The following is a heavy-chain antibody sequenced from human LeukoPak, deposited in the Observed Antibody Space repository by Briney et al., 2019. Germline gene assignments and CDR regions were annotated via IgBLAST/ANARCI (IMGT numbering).Heavy chain of an antibody. J-gene: IGHJ4*02. D-gene: IGHD2-2*01. CDR2: IFHSGST. CDR1: GYSISSGYY. V-gene: IGHV4-38-2*01. CDR3: GRRLVAPAAPDY. Sequence: SETLSLTCAVSGYSISSGYYWGWIRQPPGKGLEWIGSIFHSGSTNYNPSLKSRVTISVDTSKNQFSLKVRSVTAADTAVYYCGRRLVAPAAPDYWGQGTLVTISS.